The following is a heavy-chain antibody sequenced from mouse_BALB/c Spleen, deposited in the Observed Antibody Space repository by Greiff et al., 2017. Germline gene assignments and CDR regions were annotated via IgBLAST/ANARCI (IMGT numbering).Heavy chain of an antibody. CDR2: ISSGGSYT. D-gene: IGHD1-1*01. J-gene: IGHJ2*01. CDR3: TRDRDYGYLDY. Sequence: VQLKESGGGLVKPGGSLKLSCAASGFTFSSYTMSWVRQTPEKRLEWVATISSGGSYTYYPDSVKGRFTISRDNAKNTLYLQMSSLKSEDTAMYYCTRDRDYGYLDYWGQGTTLTVSS. CDR1: GFTFSSYT. V-gene: IGHV5-6-4*01.